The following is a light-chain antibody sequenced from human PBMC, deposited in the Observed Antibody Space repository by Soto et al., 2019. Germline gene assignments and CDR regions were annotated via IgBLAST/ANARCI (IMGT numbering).Light chain of an antibody. V-gene: IGLV3-1*01. Sequence: SYELTRPPSVSVSPGQTASITCSGDKLGTKYACWYQQKPGQSPVLVIYQDTKRPSGIPERFAGSNSGNTATLTISGTQAMDEADYYCQAWDRSTVVFGAGTKLTVL. CDR1: KLGTKY. J-gene: IGLJ2*01. CDR2: QDT. CDR3: QAWDRSTVV.